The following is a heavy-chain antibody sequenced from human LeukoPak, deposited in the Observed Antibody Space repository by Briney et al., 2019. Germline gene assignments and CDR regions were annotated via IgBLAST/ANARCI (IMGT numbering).Heavy chain of an antibody. Sequence: SETLSLTCTVSGGSISSGNYYWGWISQPPGKGLDWIASIHYSGTNYYNPSLKSRVTISVDTSKNHFSLKLSSVTAADTAVYYCARGPTYQPIDSWGQGTLVTVSS. J-gene: IGHJ4*02. CDR2: IHYSGTN. V-gene: IGHV4-39*02. CDR1: GGSISSGNYY. D-gene: IGHD2-2*01. CDR3: ARGPTYQPIDS.